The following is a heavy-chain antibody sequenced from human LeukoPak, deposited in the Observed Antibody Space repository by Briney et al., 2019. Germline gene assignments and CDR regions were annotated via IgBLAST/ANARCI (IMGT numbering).Heavy chain of an antibody. V-gene: IGHV2-70*11. CDR3: ARTYGDYSSYYYYYYMDV. D-gene: IGHD4-17*01. J-gene: IGHJ6*03. CDR1: GFSLSTSGMG. CDR2: IDWDDDK. Sequence: SGPALLKPTHTLTLTCTFSGFSLSTSGMGVRWIRQTPGKALEWLSRIDWDDDKYYSTSLKTRLTISKDTSKNQVVLTMTNMDPMDTATYYCARTYGDYSSYYYYYYMDVWGKGTTVTISS.